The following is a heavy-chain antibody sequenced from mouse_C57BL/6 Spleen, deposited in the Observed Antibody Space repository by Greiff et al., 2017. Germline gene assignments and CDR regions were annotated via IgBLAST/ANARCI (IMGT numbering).Heavy chain of an antibody. CDR1: GYAFSSYW. V-gene: IGHV1-80*01. J-gene: IGHJ2*01. D-gene: IGHD1-1*01. CDR3: ARMRDLITTFDY. CDR2: IYPGDGDT. Sequence: VKLMESGAELVKPGASVKISCKASGYAFSSYWMNWVKQRPGKGLEWIGQIYPGDGDTNYNGKFKGKATLTADKSSSTAYMQLSTLTSEDSAVYFCARMRDLITTFDYWGQGTTLTVSS.